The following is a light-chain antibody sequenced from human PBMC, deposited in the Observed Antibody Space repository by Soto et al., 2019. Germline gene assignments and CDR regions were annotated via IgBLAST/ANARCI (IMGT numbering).Light chain of an antibody. J-gene: IGKJ5*01. CDR1: QRVRSSY. CDR2: DAS. CDR3: QQRSNWPPIT. Sequence: IVLTQSPGTLSLSPGERATLSCRASQRVRSSYLAWYQQKPGQAPRLLIYDASNRATGIPARFSGSGSGTDFTLTISSLEPEDFAVYYCQQRSNWPPITFGQGTRLEI. V-gene: IGKV3-11*01.